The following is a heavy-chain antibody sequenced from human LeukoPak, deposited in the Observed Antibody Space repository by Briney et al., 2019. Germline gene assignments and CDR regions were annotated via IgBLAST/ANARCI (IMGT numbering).Heavy chain of an antibody. CDR1: GYTFTSYG. CDR3: ARVRPFYYYYYMDV. V-gene: IGHV1-18*01. J-gene: IGHJ6*03. Sequence: ASVKVSCKASGYTFTSYGTSWVRQAPGQGLEWMGWISAYNGNTNYAQKLQGRVTMTTDTSTSTAYMELRSLRSGDTAVYYCARVRPFYYYYYMDVWGKGTTVTVSS. D-gene: IGHD3-22*01. CDR2: ISAYNGNT.